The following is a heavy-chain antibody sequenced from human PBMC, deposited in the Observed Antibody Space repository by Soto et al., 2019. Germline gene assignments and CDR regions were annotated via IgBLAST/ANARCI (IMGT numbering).Heavy chain of an antibody. Sequence: PSETLSLTCTVSGGSISSSSYYWGWIRQPPGKGLEWIGSIYYSGSTYYNPSLKSRVTISVDTSKNQFSLKLSSVTAADTAVYYCASSGYYYGSGSYYKRYYYYGMDVWGQGTTVTVS. J-gene: IGHJ6*02. CDR2: IYYSGST. V-gene: IGHV4-39*01. CDR3: ASSGYYYGSGSYYKRYYYYGMDV. D-gene: IGHD3-10*01. CDR1: GGSISSSSYY.